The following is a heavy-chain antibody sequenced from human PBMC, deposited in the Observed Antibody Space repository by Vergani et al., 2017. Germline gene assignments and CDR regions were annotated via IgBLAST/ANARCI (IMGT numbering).Heavy chain of an antibody. CDR3: ARWGNEKRLDS. Sequence: QVHLVESGGGVVQPGRSLTLSCVASGCTFSSHGMHWVRQAPGKGLEWVAVIWYDGSNKYYGDSVKGRFTISRDNSKNTLYLQMNSLRVEDTAVYYCARWGNEKRLDSWGQGTLVTVSS. CDR2: IWYDGSNK. J-gene: IGHJ5*01. V-gene: IGHV3-33*01. CDR1: GCTFSSHG. D-gene: IGHD1-1*01.